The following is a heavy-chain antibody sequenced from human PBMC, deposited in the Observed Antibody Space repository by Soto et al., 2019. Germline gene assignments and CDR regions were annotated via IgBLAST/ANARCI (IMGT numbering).Heavy chain of an antibody. CDR1: GGSISSSNHY. CDR2: VSYSGST. CDR3: ARGHGGITVFGAPGHFDY. J-gene: IGHJ4*02. D-gene: IGHD3-3*01. V-gene: IGHV4-39*02. Sequence: SETLSLTCTVSGGSISSSNHYWGWIRQPPGRGLEWIGSVSYSGSTYHNPSLKSRVTISVDTSKNHFSLKLSSVSAADTAVYYCARGHGGITVFGAPGHFDYWGQGTLVTVSS.